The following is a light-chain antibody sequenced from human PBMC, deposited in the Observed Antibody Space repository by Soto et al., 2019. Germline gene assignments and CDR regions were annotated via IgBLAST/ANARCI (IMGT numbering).Light chain of an antibody. CDR3: QQYETFSGT. CDR2: KAS. CDR1: QSVGRW. Sequence: DIQMTQSPSALSSSIGDRVTITCRASQSVGRWLAWYQQKPGKAPTVLIYKASTLKYGVPSRFSGSGSGTKFTLTIASLQPDDFATYYCQQYETFSGTFGPGTKVDIK. V-gene: IGKV1-5*03. J-gene: IGKJ1*01.